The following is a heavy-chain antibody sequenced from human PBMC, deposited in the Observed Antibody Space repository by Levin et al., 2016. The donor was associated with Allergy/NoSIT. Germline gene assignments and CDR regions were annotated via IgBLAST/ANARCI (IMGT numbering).Heavy chain of an antibody. V-gene: IGHV3-11*06. Sequence: GESLKISCAASGVTFSDYYMSWVRQAPGKGLEWVSFTSVSGADTNYADSVKGRFSISRDNAKNSLYLQMNSLRAEDTAVYYCVRGEITTAGLFDSWGQGTLVTVSS. CDR1: GVTFSDYY. CDR2: TSVSGADT. CDR3: VRGEITTAGLFDS. D-gene: IGHD6-13*01. J-gene: IGHJ4*02.